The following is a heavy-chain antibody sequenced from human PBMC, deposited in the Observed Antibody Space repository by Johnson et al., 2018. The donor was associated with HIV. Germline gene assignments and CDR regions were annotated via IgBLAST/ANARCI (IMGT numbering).Heavy chain of an antibody. V-gene: IGHV3-7*01. J-gene: IGHJ3*02. CDR3: ARDLTGTTEHDEAFDI. Sequence: VQLVESGGGVVQPGGSLRLSCAASGFTFSSYWMSWVRQAPGKVLEWVANIKQDGSEKYYVDSVKGRFTISRDNAKNSLYLQMNSLRAEDTAVYYCARDLTGTTEHDEAFDIWGQGTMVTVSS. CDR2: IKQDGSEK. D-gene: IGHD1-7*01. CDR1: GFTFSSYW.